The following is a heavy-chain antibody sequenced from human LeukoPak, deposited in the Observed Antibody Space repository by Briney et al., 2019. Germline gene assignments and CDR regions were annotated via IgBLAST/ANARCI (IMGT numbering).Heavy chain of an antibody. J-gene: IGHJ4*02. D-gene: IGHD1-26*01. Sequence: GGSLRLSCAASGFTVSSNYMSWVRQAPGKGLEWVSIIYSGGSTFYADSVKGRFTISRDNSKNTLYLQMNSLRAEDTAVYYCARSWEVLQNFDYWGQGTLVTVSS. V-gene: IGHV3-53*05. CDR3: ARSWEVLQNFDY. CDR1: GFTVSSNY. CDR2: IYSGGST.